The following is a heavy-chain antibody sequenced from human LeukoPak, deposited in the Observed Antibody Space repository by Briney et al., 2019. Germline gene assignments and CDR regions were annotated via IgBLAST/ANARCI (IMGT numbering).Heavy chain of an antibody. CDR1: GFTFSSYG. CDR2: IRYDGSNK. V-gene: IGHV3-30*02. J-gene: IGHJ4*02. D-gene: IGHD5-18*01. CDR3: ARDSRGFSYGPNTDY. Sequence: GGSLRLSCAASGFTFSSYGMHWVRQAPGKGLEWVAFIRYDGSNKYYADSVKGRFTISRDNSKNTLYLQMNSLRVEDTAVYFCARDSRGFSYGPNTDYWGQGTLVTVSS.